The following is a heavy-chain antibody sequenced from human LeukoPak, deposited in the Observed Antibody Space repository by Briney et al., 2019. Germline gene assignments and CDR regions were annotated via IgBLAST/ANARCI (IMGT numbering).Heavy chain of an antibody. V-gene: IGHV3-21*01. CDR2: ISSSSSYI. CDR3: ARDPRRYFDPPFDY. CDR1: GFTFSSYS. D-gene: IGHD3-9*01. Sequence: SGGSLRLSCAASGFTFSSYSMNWVRQAPGKGLEWVSSISSSSSYIYYADSVKGRFTISRDNAKNSLYLQMNSLRAEDTAVYYCARDPRRYFDPPFDYWGQGTLVTVSS. J-gene: IGHJ4*02.